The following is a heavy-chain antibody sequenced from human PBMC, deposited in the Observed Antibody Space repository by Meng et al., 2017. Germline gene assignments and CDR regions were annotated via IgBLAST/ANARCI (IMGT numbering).Heavy chain of an antibody. D-gene: IGHD3-10*01. CDR2: IYYSGST. CDR1: GGSVSSGSYY. Sequence: QLQGSGPGLVRPSETLSLTCTVSGGSVSSGSYYWSWIRQPPGKGLEWIGYIYYSGSTNYNPSLKSRVTISVDTPKNQFSLKLSSVTAADTAVYYCVRAPGYYGSGAVDYWGQGTLVTVSS. V-gene: IGHV4-61*01. CDR3: VRAPGYYGSGAVDY. J-gene: IGHJ4*02.